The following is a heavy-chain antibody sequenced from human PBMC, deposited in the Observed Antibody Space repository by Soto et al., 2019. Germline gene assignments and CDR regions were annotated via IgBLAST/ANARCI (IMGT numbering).Heavy chain of an antibody. CDR2: IYYSGST. D-gene: IGHD1-26*01. Sequence: QLQLQESGPGLVKPSETLSLTCTVSGGSISSSSYYWGWIRQPPGKGLEWIGSIYYSGSTYYNPSLKSRVTISEDTSKNQFSLKLSSVTAADTAVYYCARQSLDESYYYYYYGMDVWGQGTTVTVSS. J-gene: IGHJ6*02. CDR3: ARQSLDESYYYYYYGMDV. CDR1: GGSISSSSYY. V-gene: IGHV4-39*01.